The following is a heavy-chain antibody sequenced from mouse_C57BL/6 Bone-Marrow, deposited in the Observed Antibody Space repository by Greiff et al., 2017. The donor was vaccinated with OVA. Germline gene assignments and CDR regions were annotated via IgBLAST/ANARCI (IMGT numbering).Heavy chain of an antibody. J-gene: IGHJ1*03. CDR2: ISNGGGST. V-gene: IGHV5-12*01. Sequence: EVKLEESGGGLVQPGGSLKLSCAASGFTFSDYYMYWVRQTPEKRLEWVAYISNGGGSTYYPDTVKGRFTISRDNAKNTLYLQMSRLKSEDTAMYYCARHGGYGSSYWYFDVWGTGTTVTVSS. D-gene: IGHD1-1*01. CDR1: GFTFSDYY. CDR3: ARHGGYGSSYWYFDV.